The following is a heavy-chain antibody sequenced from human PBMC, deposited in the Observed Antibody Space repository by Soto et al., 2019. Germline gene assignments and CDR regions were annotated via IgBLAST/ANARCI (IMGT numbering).Heavy chain of an antibody. V-gene: IGHV1-69*13. D-gene: IGHD2-15*01. Sequence: SVKVSCKASGGTFSSYAISWVRQAPGQGLEWMGGIIPIFGTANYAQKFQGRVTITADESTSTAYMELSSLRSEDTAVYYCATVVVAAKRLYYYYGMDVWGQGTTVTVS. J-gene: IGHJ6*02. CDR3: ATVVVAAKRLYYYYGMDV. CDR1: GGTFSSYA. CDR2: IIPIFGTA.